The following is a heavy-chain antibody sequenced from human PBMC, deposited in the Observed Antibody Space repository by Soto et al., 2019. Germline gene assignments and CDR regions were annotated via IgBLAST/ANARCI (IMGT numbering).Heavy chain of an antibody. CDR3: ARDPDYYDTTPPHFDY. V-gene: IGHV3-30*07. J-gene: IGHJ4*02. D-gene: IGHD3-22*01. Sequence: SRDNSKNTLYLQMNSLRAEDTAVYYCARDPDYYDTTPPHFDYWGQGTLVTVSS.